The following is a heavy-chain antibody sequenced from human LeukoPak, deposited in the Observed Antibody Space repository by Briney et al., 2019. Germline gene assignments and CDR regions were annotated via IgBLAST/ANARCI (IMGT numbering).Heavy chain of an antibody. D-gene: IGHD6-19*01. V-gene: IGHV4-59*11. CDR3: ARDQGYSSGWYYFDY. J-gene: IGHJ4*02. Sequence: SETLSLTCTVSGGSISSHYWSWLRQPPGKGLEWIGYIYYSGSTNYNPSLESRVTISVDTSKNQFSLKLSSVTAADTAVYYCARDQGYSSGWYYFDYWGQGTLVTVSS. CDR2: IYYSGST. CDR1: GGSISSHY.